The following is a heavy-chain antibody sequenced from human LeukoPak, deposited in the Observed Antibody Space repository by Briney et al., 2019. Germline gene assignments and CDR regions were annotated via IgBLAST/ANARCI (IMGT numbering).Heavy chain of an antibody. CDR3: QGGDSSSWYPTFDY. Sequence: GGSLRLSCAASGFTFSSYSMNWVRQAPGKGLEWVSSISSSSCYIYYADSVKGRFTISRDNAKNSLYLQMNSLRAEDTAVYYCQGGDSSSWYPTFDYWGQGTLVTVSS. J-gene: IGHJ4*02. CDR2: ISSSSCYI. CDR1: GFTFSSYS. D-gene: IGHD6-13*01. V-gene: IGHV3-21*01.